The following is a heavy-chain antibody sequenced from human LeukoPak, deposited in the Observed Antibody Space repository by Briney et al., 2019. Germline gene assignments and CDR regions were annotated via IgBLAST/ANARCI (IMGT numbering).Heavy chain of an antibody. Sequence: GGSLRLSCAASGFTFSNHIISWVRLAPGKGLEWVANMRQDESDKYYVDFVKGRFTISRDNAKNSLYLQMNSLRAEDTAVYYCAREGNAFDIWGQGTMVTVSS. CDR3: AREGNAFDI. CDR1: GFTFSNHI. D-gene: IGHD3-10*01. V-gene: IGHV3-7*01. J-gene: IGHJ3*02. CDR2: MRQDESDK.